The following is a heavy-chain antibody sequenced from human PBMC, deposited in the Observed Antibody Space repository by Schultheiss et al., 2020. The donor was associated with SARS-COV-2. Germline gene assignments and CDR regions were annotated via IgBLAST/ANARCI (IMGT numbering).Heavy chain of an antibody. J-gene: IGHJ6*02. CDR1: GGSISSSSYY. D-gene: IGHD5-12*01. V-gene: IGHV4-39*07. CDR2: INHSGST. CDR3: AKDNSNSGYVDYYYYGMDV. Sequence: SETLSLTCTVSGGSISSSSYYWGWIRQPPGKGLEWIGEINHSGSTNYSPSLTSRVIVSVDTSKKQFSLRLRSVTAADTAVYYCAKDNSNSGYVDYYYYGMDVWGQGTTVTVSS.